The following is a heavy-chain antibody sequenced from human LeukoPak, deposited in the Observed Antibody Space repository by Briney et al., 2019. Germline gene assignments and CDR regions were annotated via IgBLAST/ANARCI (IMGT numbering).Heavy chain of an antibody. D-gene: IGHD1-26*01. CDR2: IIAYNGNT. Sequence: RASVKVSCKASGYTFTSYGISWVRQAPGQGLEWMGWIIAYNGNTNYAQKLQGRVTMTTDTSTSTAYMELRSLRSDDTAVYYCARSLGGGSYLPHYYYYYMDVWGKGTTVTVSS. V-gene: IGHV1-18*01. CDR3: ARSLGGGSYLPHYYYYYMDV. J-gene: IGHJ6*03. CDR1: GYTFTSYG.